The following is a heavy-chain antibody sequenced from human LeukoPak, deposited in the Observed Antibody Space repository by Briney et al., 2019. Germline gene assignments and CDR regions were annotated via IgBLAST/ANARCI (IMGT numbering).Heavy chain of an antibody. CDR1: GLTFSRYG. J-gene: IGHJ3*01. CDR3: AKIRSYYSDVFDV. Sequence: GGSQRLSCAPSGLTFSRYGMHWVRQATGKGLEWVSIISYDETKKYYRDTVKGRFTISRDNSKNTLYLQISSLSAEDTAVYYCAKIRSYYSDVFDVWSQGTMVTVSS. D-gene: IGHD3-10*01. V-gene: IGHV3-30*18. CDR2: ISYDETKK.